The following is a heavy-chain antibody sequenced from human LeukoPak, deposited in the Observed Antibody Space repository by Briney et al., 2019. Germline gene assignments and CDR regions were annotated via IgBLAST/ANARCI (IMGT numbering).Heavy chain of an antibody. CDR1: GGSISSRSW. Sequence: SETLSLTCAVSGGSISSRSWWSWVRQAPGKGLEWIGEISHSENTNYNPSLKSRVTTSIDKSNNQFSLNLTSVTAADTAVYYCASRVAFDIWGLGTMVTVSS. V-gene: IGHV4-4*02. D-gene: IGHD3-3*01. CDR2: ISHSENT. CDR3: ASRVAFDI. J-gene: IGHJ3*02.